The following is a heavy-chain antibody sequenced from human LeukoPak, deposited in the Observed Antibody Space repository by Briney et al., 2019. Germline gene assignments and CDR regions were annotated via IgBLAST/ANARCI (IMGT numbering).Heavy chain of an antibody. V-gene: IGHV3-48*02. CDR1: GFTFSRYS. J-gene: IGHJ4*02. Sequence: GGSLRLSCAASGFTFSRYSMNWVRQAPGKGLEWVPYISGSSGSIHYADSVKGRFTISRDNAQNSLYLQMNSLRDEDTAVYYCARVDDYGDYYFDYWGQGTLVTVSS. CDR2: ISGSSGSI. D-gene: IGHD4-17*01. CDR3: ARVDDYGDYYFDY.